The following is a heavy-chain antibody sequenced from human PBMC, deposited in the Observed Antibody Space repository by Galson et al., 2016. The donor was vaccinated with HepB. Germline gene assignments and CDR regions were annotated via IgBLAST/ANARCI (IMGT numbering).Heavy chain of an antibody. D-gene: IGHD6-19*01. J-gene: IGHJ4*02. CDR3: AKGSPGIAVPKPLTD. CDR1: GFTFDEYA. V-gene: IGHV3-9*01. Sequence: SLRLSCAASGFTFDEYAMHWVRQAPGKGLEWVSGISWNSDSIGYADSVRGRFTISRDKAKNSLYLQMNSLRPEDTALYYCAKGSPGIAVPKPLTDWGQGTLVTVSS. CDR2: ISWNSDSI.